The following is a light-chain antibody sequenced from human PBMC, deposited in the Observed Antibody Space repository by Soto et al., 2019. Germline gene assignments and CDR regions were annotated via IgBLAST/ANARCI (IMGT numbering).Light chain of an antibody. J-gene: IGLJ2*01. CDR2: DVS. CDR3: GSYTSSSTVI. Sequence: QSALTQPASVSGSPGQSITISCTGTSSDVGGYNSVSWYQQYPGKVPKLLIFDVSDRPSGVSNRFSASKSGNTASLTISGLQAEDEADYYCGSYTSSSTVILGGGTKLTVL. V-gene: IGLV2-14*01. CDR1: SSDVGGYNS.